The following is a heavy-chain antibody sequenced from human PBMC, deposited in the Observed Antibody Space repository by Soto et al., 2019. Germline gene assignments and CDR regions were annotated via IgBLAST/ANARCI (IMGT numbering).Heavy chain of an antibody. CDR2: IYHSGST. V-gene: IGHV4-30-2*01. CDR1: GGSISSGGYS. J-gene: IGHJ5*02. CDR3: ARTESGTFDP. Sequence: PSETLSLTCAVSGGSISSGGYSWSWIRQPPGKGMEWIGYIYHSGSTYYKPSLKSRVTISVDRSKNQLYLKLNYVTAADTAVYYCARTESGTFDPWGQGTLVTVSS. D-gene: IGHD1-7*01.